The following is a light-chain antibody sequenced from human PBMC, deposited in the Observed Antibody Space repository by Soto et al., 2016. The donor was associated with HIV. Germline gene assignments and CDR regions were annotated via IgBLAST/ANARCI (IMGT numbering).Light chain of an antibody. CDR3: QQYNNLPIT. Sequence: DIQMTQSPSSLSASVGDRVTITCQASQDIIKYLNWYQQKPGKAPKLLIYDASNLEAGVPSRFSGSASGTDFTVTISSLQPEDIATYYCQQYNNLPITFGPGTKWISN. J-gene: IGKJ3*01. CDR2: DAS. V-gene: IGKV1-33*01. CDR1: QDIIKY.